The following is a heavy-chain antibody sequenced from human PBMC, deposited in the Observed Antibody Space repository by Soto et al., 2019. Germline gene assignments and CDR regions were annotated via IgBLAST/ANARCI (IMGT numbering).Heavy chain of an antibody. CDR2: VRGDNGHT. J-gene: IGHJ5*02. D-gene: IGHD2-15*01. V-gene: IGHV1-18*01. Sequence: QVQLVQSGAEVKKPGASVKVSCKASGYTFTTHGISWVRQVPGQGLEWMGWVRGDNGHTNYAQRLQGRVTMTTDTSTNTAYMELRSLRSDDTAVYYCARDLGYCRSGTCSREWFDPWGQGTLVTVSS. CDR3: ARDLGYCRSGTCSREWFDP. CDR1: GYTFTTHG.